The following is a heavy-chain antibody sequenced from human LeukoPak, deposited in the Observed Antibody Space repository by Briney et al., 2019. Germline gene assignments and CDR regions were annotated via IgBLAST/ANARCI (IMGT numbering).Heavy chain of an antibody. CDR2: IYHTGST. D-gene: IGHD6-19*01. CDR1: DGSISNSDW. CDR3: ARQTGYSSGWYLYFDY. J-gene: IGHJ4*02. Sequence: PSGILSLTCSVSDGSISNSDWWSWVRQPPGKGLEWIGEIYHTGSTNYNPSLKSRVTISVDKSKNQFSLKLSSVTAADTAVYYCARQTGYSSGWYLYFDYWGQGTLVTVSS. V-gene: IGHV4-4*02.